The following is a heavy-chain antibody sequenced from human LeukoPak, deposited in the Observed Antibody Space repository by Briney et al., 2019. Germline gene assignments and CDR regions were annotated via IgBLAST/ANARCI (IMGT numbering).Heavy chain of an antibody. Sequence: GGSLRLSCAASGFTVSSNYMSWVRQAPGKGLEWVSVIYSGGSTYYADSVKGRFTISRDNSKNTLYLQMNSLRAEDTAVYYCARDRRGIAAAGTHFDYCGQGTLVTVSS. D-gene: IGHD6-13*01. CDR2: IYSGGST. CDR1: GFTVSSNY. CDR3: ARDRRGIAAAGTHFDY. V-gene: IGHV3-53*01. J-gene: IGHJ4*02.